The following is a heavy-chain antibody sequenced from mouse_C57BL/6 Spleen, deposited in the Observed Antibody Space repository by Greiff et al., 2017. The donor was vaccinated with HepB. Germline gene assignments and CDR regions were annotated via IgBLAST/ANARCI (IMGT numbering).Heavy chain of an antibody. CDR3: ARWGFAY. V-gene: IGHV5-17*01. CDR2: ISSGSSTI. Sequence: EVMLVESGGGLVKPGGSLKLSCAASGFTFSDYGMHWVRQAPAKGLEWVAYISSGSSTIYYADTVKGRFTISRDNAKNTLFLQMTSLRSEDTAMYYCARWGFAYWGQGTLVTVSA. J-gene: IGHJ3*01. CDR1: GFTFSDYG.